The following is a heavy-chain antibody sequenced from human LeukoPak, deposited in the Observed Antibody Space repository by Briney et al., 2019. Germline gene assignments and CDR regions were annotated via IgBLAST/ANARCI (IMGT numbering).Heavy chain of an antibody. CDR1: GFTFSDYY. Sequence: PGGSLRLSCAASGFTFSDYYMSWIRQAPGKGLEWISYINNSGSTIYYTDSVKGRFTISRDNAKNSLYLQMNSLRAEDTAVYYCARDVIAAAGYYYYGMDVWGQGTTVTVSS. CDR3: ARDVIAAAGYYYYGMDV. CDR2: INNSGSTI. D-gene: IGHD6-13*01. J-gene: IGHJ6*02. V-gene: IGHV3-11*01.